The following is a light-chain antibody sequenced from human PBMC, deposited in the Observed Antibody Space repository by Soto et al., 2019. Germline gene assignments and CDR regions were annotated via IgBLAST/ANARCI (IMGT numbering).Light chain of an antibody. V-gene: IGKV1-13*02. CDR2: DAS. J-gene: IGKJ4*01. CDR3: QQFNSYPLT. CDR1: QAISSA. Sequence: AIPLTQSPSSLSASVGDRVTITCRASQAISSAVAWYQQKPGRAPKLRIYDASTLESGVPSRFSGSGSGTDITLTISSLQPEDFLTYYCQQFNSYPLTFGGGTKVEIK.